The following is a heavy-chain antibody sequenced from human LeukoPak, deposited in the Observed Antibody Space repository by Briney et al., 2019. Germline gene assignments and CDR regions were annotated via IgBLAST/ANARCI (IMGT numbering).Heavy chain of an antibody. V-gene: IGHV3-30*02. CDR1: GFTFSSYG. CDR3: AKDTVKVTTIRRVPHYMDV. Sequence: GGSLRLACAASGFTFSSYGMHWVRQAPGKGLEWVAFIRYDGSNKYYADSVQGRFTISRDNSKNTLYLQMNSLRAEDTALYYCAKDTVKVTTIRRVPHYMDVWGKGTTVTISS. CDR2: IRYDGSNK. J-gene: IGHJ6*03. D-gene: IGHD5-12*01.